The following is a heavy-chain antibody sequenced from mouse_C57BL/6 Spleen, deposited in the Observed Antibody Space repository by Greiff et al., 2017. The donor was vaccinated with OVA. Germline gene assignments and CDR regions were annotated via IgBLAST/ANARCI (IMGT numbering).Heavy chain of an antibody. J-gene: IGHJ1*03. D-gene: IGHD1-2*01. Sequence: QVQLKQSGAELARPGASVKLSCKASGYTFTSYGISWVKQRTGQGLEWIGEIYPRSGNTYYNEKFKGKATLTADTSSSTAYMELRSLTSEASAVYFYARRDTTANWYFDVWGTGTTVTVSS. CDR1: GYTFTSYG. CDR2: IYPRSGNT. V-gene: IGHV1-81*01. CDR3: ARRDTTANWYFDV.